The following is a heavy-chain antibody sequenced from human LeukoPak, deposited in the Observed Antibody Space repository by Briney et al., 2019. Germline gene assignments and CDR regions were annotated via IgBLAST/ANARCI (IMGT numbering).Heavy chain of an antibody. V-gene: IGHV1-8*03. CDR1: GYTFTSYD. J-gene: IGHJ4*02. Sequence: GASVKVSCKASGYTFTSYDINWVRQATGQGLEWMGWMNPNSGNTGYAQKFQGRVTITADKFTNTAYMELSSLRSEDTAIYYCARAHSGYDVKYFAYWGQGTLVTVSS. CDR2: MNPNSGNT. CDR3: ARAHSGYDVKYFAY. D-gene: IGHD5-12*01.